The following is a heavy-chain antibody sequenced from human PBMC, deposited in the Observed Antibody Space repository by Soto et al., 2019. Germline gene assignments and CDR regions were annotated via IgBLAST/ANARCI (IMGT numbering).Heavy chain of an antibody. CDR3: SRQKYGGSSGWDLDF. J-gene: IGHJ4*02. Sequence: SETLSLTCTVSGGSISSSSYYWGWIRQPPGKGLEWIGSIYYSGSTYYNPSLKSRVTISVDTSKNQFSLKLSSVTAADTAVYYFSRQKYGGSSGWDLDFWGQGNLVTVSS. V-gene: IGHV4-39*01. CDR1: GGSISSSSYY. D-gene: IGHD6-19*01. CDR2: IYYSGST.